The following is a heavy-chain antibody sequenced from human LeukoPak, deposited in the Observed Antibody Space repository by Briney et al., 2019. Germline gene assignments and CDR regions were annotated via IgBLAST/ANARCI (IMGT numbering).Heavy chain of an antibody. J-gene: IGHJ4*02. V-gene: IGHV4-4*07. D-gene: IGHD5-24*01. CDR1: GGSLSSYS. CDR3: ASGARRDGYTYYFDY. Sequence: SETLSLTCTVSGGSLSSYSWGWVRQPAAKGLEWIGRIYTSESTNYNPSLKSRVTMSVDTSKNQFSLKLSSVTAADTAVYYCASGARRDGYTYYFDYWGQGTLVTVSS. CDR2: IYTSEST.